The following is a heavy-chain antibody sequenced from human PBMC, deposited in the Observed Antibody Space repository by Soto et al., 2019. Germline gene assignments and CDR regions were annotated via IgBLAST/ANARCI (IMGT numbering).Heavy chain of an antibody. Sequence: QVQLVQSGAEVKKPGSSVKVSCKASVGTFSSYAISWVRQAPGQGLEWMGGIIPIFGTANYAQKFQGRVTITADEATRTAYMELSSLRSEDTAVYYCARATVPEWELPTDVYYYYGMDVWGQGTTVTVSS. D-gene: IGHD1-26*01. CDR3: ARATVPEWELPTDVYYYYGMDV. J-gene: IGHJ6*02. CDR2: IIPIFGTA. CDR1: VGTFSSYA. V-gene: IGHV1-69*01.